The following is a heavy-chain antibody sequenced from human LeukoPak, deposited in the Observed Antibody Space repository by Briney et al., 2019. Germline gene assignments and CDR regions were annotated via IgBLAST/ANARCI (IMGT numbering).Heavy chain of an antibody. V-gene: IGHV4-39*07. D-gene: IGHD6-19*01. CDR2: IYYSGST. Sequence: SETLSLTCTVSGGPTGSSSYYWAWIRQPPGKGLEWIGSIYYSGSTYYNPSLKSRVTISVDTSKNQFSLKLSSVTAADTAVYYCARVGYSSALKWFDPWGQGTLVTVSS. J-gene: IGHJ5*02. CDR3: ARVGYSSALKWFDP. CDR1: GGPTGSSSYY.